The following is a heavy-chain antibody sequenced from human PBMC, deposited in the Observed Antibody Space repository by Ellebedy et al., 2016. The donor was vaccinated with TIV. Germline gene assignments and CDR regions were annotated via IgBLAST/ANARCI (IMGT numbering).Heavy chain of an antibody. D-gene: IGHD4-23*01. Sequence: GESLKISCVVSGFTFSNYWMSWVRQAPGKGLEWVANIKEDGSEKHYVDSVEGRFTISRDNAKNSLFLQMNSLRAEDTAVYYCARGGNHFFAHWGQGNLVTVSS. V-gene: IGHV3-7*03. CDR2: IKEDGSEK. CDR1: GFTFSNYW. CDR3: ARGGNHFFAH. J-gene: IGHJ4*02.